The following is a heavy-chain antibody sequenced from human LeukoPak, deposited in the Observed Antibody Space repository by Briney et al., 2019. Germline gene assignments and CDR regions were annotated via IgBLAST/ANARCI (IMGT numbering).Heavy chain of an antibody. D-gene: IGHD6-13*01. CDR1: GYTFTNYG. J-gene: IGHJ4*02. CDR2: ISTYSADT. CDR3: ARGRAPADDFDY. Sequence: ASVKVSCKASGYTFTNYGISWVRQPPGQGLEWMGWISTYSADTKYAQKLQGRVTVTTDTSTSTAYMELRSLRSDDTAVYYCARGRAPADDFDYWGQGTLVTVSS. V-gene: IGHV1-18*04.